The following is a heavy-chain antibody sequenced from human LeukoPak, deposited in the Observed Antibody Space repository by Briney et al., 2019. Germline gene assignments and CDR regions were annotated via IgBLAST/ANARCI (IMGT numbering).Heavy chain of an antibody. J-gene: IGHJ4*02. Sequence: GASVKVSCKASGYTFTGYYMHWVRQAPGQGLEWMGWINSNSGSTNYAQRFQGRVTMTRDTSISTAYMELSSLRSDDTAIYYCARSITLDYWGQGTLVTVSS. D-gene: IGHD3-16*01. CDR3: ARSITLDY. CDR2: INSNSGST. CDR1: GYTFTGYY. V-gene: IGHV1-2*02.